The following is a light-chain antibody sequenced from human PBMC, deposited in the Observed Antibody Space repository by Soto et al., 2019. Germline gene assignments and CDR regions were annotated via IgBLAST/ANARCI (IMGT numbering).Light chain of an antibody. Sequence: QLVLTQSSSASASLGSSVKITCTLSSGHSSYIIAWHQQQPGKAPRHWMKFEGSGTYNKGSGIPDRFSGSSSGADRYLTISNLQFEDEADYYGETWDTNTRVFGGGTKLTVL. V-gene: IGLV4-60*02. J-gene: IGLJ3*02. CDR2: FEGSGTY. CDR3: ETWDTNTRV. CDR1: SGHSSYI.